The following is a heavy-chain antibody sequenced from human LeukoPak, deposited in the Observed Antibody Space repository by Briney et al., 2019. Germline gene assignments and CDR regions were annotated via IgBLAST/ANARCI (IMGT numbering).Heavy chain of an antibody. CDR2: INHSGST. CDR1: GGSYNAYY. CDR3: AGEVPFDYGDYLAHDDY. J-gene: IGHJ4*02. Sequence: SETLSLTCTVYGGSYNAYYWNWIRQPPGKGLEWIGEINHSGSTNYNPSLKSRVTISVDTSKNQFSLNLTSVTAADTAIYYCAGEVPFDYGDYLAHDDYWGQGTLVTVSS. D-gene: IGHD4-17*01. V-gene: IGHV4-34*01.